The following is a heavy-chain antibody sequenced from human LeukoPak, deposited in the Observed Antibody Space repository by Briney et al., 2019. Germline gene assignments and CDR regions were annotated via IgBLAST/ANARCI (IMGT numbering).Heavy chain of an antibody. CDR2: FHNSGTS. CDR1: DDSISDYY. D-gene: IGHD3-16*01. V-gene: IGHV4-59*01. CDR3: TRGAGWLIDY. Sequence: PSGTLSLTCTVSDDSISDYYRGWIRQPPGKGLEWIGYFHNSGTSTCNPSLKSRVTISADTSKNQFSLKLNSLTTADTAVYYCTRGAGWLIDYWGQGILVTVSS. J-gene: IGHJ4*02.